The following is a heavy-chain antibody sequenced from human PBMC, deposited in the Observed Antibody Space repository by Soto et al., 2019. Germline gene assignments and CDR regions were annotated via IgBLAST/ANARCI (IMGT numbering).Heavy chain of an antibody. CDR3: AHNDYSKSGY. J-gene: IGHJ4*02. V-gene: IGHV2-5*01. Sequence: QITLKESGPTLVKPTQTLTLTCTFSGFSLSTTGVGVGWIRQPPGKPLEWLAVIYWNDDKRYSPSLKCRLTITKDASKNLVGLTTTNMDPVDTATYYCAHNDYSKSGYWGQGSLVAVCS. CDR2: IYWNDDK. CDR1: GFSLSTTGVG. D-gene: IGHD4-4*01.